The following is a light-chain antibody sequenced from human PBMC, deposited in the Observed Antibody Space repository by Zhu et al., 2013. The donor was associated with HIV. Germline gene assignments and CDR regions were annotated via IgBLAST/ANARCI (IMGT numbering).Light chain of an antibody. Sequence: IVMTQSPASLGVSLGERASINCKSSQSVLYTSNNKNYLAWYQQNPGQPPKLLIYWASTRESGVPDRFSGSGSGTDFTLTISRLEPEDCVVYYCQQYGSSPFTFGQGTTLEIK. CDR3: QQYGSSPFT. CDR2: WAS. V-gene: IGKV4-1*01. J-gene: IGKJ2*01. CDR1: QSVLYTSNNKNY.